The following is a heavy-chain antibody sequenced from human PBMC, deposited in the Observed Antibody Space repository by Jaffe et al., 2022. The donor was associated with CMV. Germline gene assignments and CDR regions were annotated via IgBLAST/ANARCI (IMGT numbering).Heavy chain of an antibody. CDR2: IYYSGST. D-gene: IGHD3-3*01. J-gene: IGHJ6*02. Sequence: QVQLQESGPGLVKPSQTLSLTCTVSGGSISSGGYYWSWIRQHPGKGLEWIGYIYYSGSTYYNPSLKSRVTISVDTSKNQFSLKLSSVTAADTAVYYCARDNVRITIFGERDYYYYGMDVWGQGTTVTVSS. CDR3: ARDNVRITIFGERDYYYYGMDV. V-gene: IGHV4-31*03. CDR1: GGSISSGGYY.